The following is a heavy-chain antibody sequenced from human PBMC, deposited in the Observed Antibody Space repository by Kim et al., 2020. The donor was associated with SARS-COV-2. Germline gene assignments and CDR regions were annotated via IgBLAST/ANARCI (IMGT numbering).Heavy chain of an antibody. J-gene: IGHJ4*02. CDR3: AKVEASYCSGGSCYSRHRRWVPTQVDY. V-gene: IGHV3-23*01. CDR2: ISGSGGST. CDR1: GFTFSSYA. Sequence: GGSLRLSCAASGFTFSSYAMSWVRQAPGKGLEWVSAISGSGGSTYYADSVKGRFTISRDNSKNTLYLQMNSLRAEDTAVYYCAKVEASYCSGGSCYSRHRRWVPTQVDYWGQGTLVTVSS. D-gene: IGHD2-15*01.